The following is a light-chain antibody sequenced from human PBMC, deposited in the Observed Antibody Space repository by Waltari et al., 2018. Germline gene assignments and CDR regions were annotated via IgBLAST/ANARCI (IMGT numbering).Light chain of an antibody. CDR2: DAS. Sequence: EIVLTQSPATLSLFPGERATLSCRASQSVGSSLAWYQQRPGQAPRLLIYDASNRATGIPARFSGSGSGTDFTLTISSLEPEDFAVYYCQQRSNWPPFTFGGGTKVEIK. CDR3: QQRSNWPPFT. V-gene: IGKV3-11*01. CDR1: QSVGSS. J-gene: IGKJ4*01.